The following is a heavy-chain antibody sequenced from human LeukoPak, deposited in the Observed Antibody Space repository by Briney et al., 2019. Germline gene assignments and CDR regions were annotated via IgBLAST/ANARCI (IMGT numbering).Heavy chain of an antibody. D-gene: IGHD6-19*01. J-gene: IGHJ6*03. CDR2: IYYSGST. CDR1: GASINSYY. CDR3: ARVIAVAGYYYYYYYMDV. V-gene: IGHV4-59*01. Sequence: SETLSLTCTVSGASINSYYWSWIRQPPGKGLEWIGYIYYSGSTNYNPSLESRVTISVDTSKNQFSLKLSSVTAADTAVYYCARVIAVAGYYYYYYYMDVWGKGTTVTVSS.